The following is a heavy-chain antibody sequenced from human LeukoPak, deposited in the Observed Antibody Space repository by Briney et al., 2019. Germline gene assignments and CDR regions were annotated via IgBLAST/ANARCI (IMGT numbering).Heavy chain of an antibody. CDR1: GYTFTSYG. Sequence: ASVKVSCKTSGYTFTSYGISWVRQAPGQGLEWMGWISAYNGNTNYAQKLQGRVTMTTDTSTSTAYVELRSLRSDDTAVYYCARVPSYYYDSSGWAAFDIWGQGTMVTVSS. V-gene: IGHV1-18*01. D-gene: IGHD3-22*01. J-gene: IGHJ3*02. CDR3: ARVPSYYYDSSGWAAFDI. CDR2: ISAYNGNT.